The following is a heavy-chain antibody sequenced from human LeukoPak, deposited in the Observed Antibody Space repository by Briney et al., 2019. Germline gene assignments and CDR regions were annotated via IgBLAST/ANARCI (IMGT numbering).Heavy chain of an antibody. V-gene: IGHV1-2*02. CDR1: RYTFTRYY. D-gene: IGHD1-26*01. J-gene: IGHJ5*02. CDR2: INPNSGGT. Sequence: AASVKVSCKSSRYTFTRYYMHWVRQAPGQGVEWMGWINPNSGGTNYAQKCQGRVTTTRDMSTSRDYMELSSLRSEDTAIYYCARDNSVGDNTWWFDPWGQGTLVTVSS. CDR3: ARDNSVGDNTWWFDP.